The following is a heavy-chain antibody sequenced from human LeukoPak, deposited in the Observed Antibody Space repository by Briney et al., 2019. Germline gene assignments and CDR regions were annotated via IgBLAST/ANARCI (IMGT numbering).Heavy chain of an antibody. CDR1: GMSLTSSLVR. J-gene: IGHJ4*02. V-gene: IGHV2-70*04. D-gene: IGHD5-18*01. Sequence: DSGPALVKRTETLTLTCTFSGMSLTSSLVRVNWIRQRPGKALEWLARIDWDEDRSYSTSLKTRLTISRDTSKNQVVLTMTNMDPVDTATYYCVRMDTAMVAFDHWGQGTLVIVSS. CDR2: IDWDEDR. CDR3: VRMDTAMVAFDH.